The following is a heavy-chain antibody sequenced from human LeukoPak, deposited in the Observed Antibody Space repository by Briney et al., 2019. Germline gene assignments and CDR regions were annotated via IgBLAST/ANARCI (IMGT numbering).Heavy chain of an antibody. V-gene: IGHV4-59*08. Sequence: SETLSLTCTVSGGSISSYYWSWIRQPPGKGLEWIGYIYYSGSTNYNPSLKSRVTISVDTSKNQFSLKLSSVTAADTAVYYCAGTPLRYFDWLPRAYFDYWGQGTLVTVSS. D-gene: IGHD3-9*01. CDR2: IYYSGST. J-gene: IGHJ4*02. CDR3: AGTPLRYFDWLPRAYFDY. CDR1: GGSISSYY.